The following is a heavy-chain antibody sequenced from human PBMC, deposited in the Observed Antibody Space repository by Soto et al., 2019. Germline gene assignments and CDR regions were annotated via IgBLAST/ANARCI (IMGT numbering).Heavy chain of an antibody. CDR2: IIPIFGTA. D-gene: IGHD3-22*01. V-gene: IGHV1-69*13. CDR1: GGTFSSYA. CDR3: ARARSEYYYDSSGSRFAI. J-gene: IGHJ3*02. Sequence: ASVKVSCKASGGTFSSYAISWVRQAPGQGLEWMGGIIPIFGTANYAQKFQGRVTITADESTSTAYMELSSLRSEDTGVYYCARARSEYYYDSSGSRFAIWGQGTIVTVSS.